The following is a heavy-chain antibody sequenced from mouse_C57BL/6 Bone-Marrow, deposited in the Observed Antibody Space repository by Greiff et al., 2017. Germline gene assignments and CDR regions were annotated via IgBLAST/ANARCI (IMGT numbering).Heavy chain of an antibody. J-gene: IGHJ1*03. CDR1: GYAFSSSW. Sequence: VQLQQSGPELVKPGASVKISCKASGYAFSSSWMNWVKQRPGKGLEWIGRIYPGDGDTNYTGKCKGKATLTADKASSTAYMQLSSLTSEDAAVYFCASVLTETRYFDVWGTGTTVTVSS. D-gene: IGHD4-1*01. CDR2: IYPGDGDT. V-gene: IGHV1-82*01. CDR3: ASVLTETRYFDV.